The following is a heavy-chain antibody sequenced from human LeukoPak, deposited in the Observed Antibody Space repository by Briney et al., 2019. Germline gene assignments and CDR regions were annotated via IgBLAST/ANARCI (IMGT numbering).Heavy chain of an antibody. Sequence: SETLSLTCDVYGGSFSNYYWSWIRQPPGKGLEWIGEINHSGSTNYNPSLKSRVTISVDTSKNQFSLKLSSVTAADTAVYYCASGGAYSYGPPSGLGYWGQGTLVTVSS. CDR3: ASGGAYSYGPPSGLGY. V-gene: IGHV4-34*01. CDR2: INHSGST. CDR1: GGSFSNYY. D-gene: IGHD5-18*01. J-gene: IGHJ4*02.